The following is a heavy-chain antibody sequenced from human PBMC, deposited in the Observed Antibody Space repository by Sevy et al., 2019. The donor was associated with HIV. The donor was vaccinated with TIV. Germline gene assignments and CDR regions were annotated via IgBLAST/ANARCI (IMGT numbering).Heavy chain of an antibody. D-gene: IGHD3-9*01. J-gene: IGHJ4*02. CDR3: ARAVRKVPYFDWLATNRGLAFDY. Sequence: GGSLRLSCAASGFTFSSYEMNWVRQAPGKGLEWVSYISSSGSTIYYADSVKGRFTISRDNAKNSLYLQMNSLRAEDTAVYYCARAVRKVPYFDWLATNRGLAFDYWGQGTLVTVSS. CDR2: ISSSGSTI. V-gene: IGHV3-48*03. CDR1: GFTFSSYE.